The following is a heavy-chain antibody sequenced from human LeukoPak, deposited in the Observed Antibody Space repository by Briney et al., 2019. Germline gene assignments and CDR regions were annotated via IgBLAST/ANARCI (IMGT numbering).Heavy chain of an antibody. CDR2: INPNSGGT. V-gene: IGHV1-2*06. CDR1: GYTFTGYY. CDR3: ARGLTPQSYYVSSGSSILQH. D-gene: IGHD3-22*01. J-gene: IGHJ1*01. Sequence: ASAKVSCKASGYTFTGYYMHWVRQAPGQGLEWMGRINPNSGGTNYAQKFQGRVTMTRDTSISTAYMELSRLRSDDTAVYYCARGLTPQSYYVSSGSSILQHWGQGTLVTVSS.